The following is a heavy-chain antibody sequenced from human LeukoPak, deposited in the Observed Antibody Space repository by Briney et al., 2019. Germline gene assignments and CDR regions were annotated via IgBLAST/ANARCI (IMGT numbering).Heavy chain of an antibody. CDR3: AKDPNGDYVGAFDS. CDR2: IHGSGETT. Sequence: GGSLRLSCAASALRFSSFAMTWVRQVPGKGLEWVSGIHGSGETTYYADSVKGRFTITRDNSREMLYLQMNSLRVEDTAVYYCAKDPNGDYVGAFDSWGQGTMVTVSS. J-gene: IGHJ3*02. D-gene: IGHD4-17*01. CDR1: ALRFSSFA. V-gene: IGHV3-23*01.